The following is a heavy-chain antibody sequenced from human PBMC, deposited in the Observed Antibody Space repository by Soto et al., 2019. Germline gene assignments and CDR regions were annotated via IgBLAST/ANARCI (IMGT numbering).Heavy chain of an antibody. J-gene: IGHJ5*02. Sequence: SETLSLTCSVNGDSTNSDSVYWSWIRQSPGKGLEYIGYITYNGRTFYNPSLKSRVTMSVDTPKNQFSLEVRSVTAADTAVYYCARERPVAPSSGRFDPWAQGPLVTVSS. CDR1: GDSTNSDSVY. CDR2: ITYNGRT. V-gene: IGHV4-31*03. CDR3: ARERPVAPSSGRFDP.